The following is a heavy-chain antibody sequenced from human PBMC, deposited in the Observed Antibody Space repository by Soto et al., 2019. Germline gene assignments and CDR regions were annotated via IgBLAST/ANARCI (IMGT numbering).Heavy chain of an antibody. D-gene: IGHD2-8*01. Sequence: EVQLLESGGGLVQPGGSLRLSCSASGFNFGSYGMSWVRQAPGKGLEWVSGLTASGLNTYYTDSVKGRFTISRANSRNTVYLPVSGLRVKDTAGFHCAKGLGNAKEVWGQGTTVTVSS. J-gene: IGHJ6*02. CDR2: LTASGLNT. CDR3: AKGLGNAKEV. CDR1: GFNFGSYG. V-gene: IGHV3-23*01.